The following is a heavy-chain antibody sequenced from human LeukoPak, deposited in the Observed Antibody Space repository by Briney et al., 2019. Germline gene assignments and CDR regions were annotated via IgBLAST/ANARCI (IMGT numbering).Heavy chain of an antibody. D-gene: IGHD2-2*01. CDR2: ISYDGSNQ. CDR1: GFTFSSYG. Sequence: GGSLRLSCAASGFTFSSYGMHWVRQAPGKGLEWVAVISYDGSNQYYADSVKGRFTISRDNSKNTLYLQMNSLRAEDTAVYYCAGSDYIVVVPAAPGDWGQGTLVTVSS. J-gene: IGHJ4*02. CDR3: AGSDYIVVVPAAPGD. V-gene: IGHV3-30*03.